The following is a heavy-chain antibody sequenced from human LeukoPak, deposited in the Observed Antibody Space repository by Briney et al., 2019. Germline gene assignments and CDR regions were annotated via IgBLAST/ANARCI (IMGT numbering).Heavy chain of an antibody. CDR3: ARVSSPYGDGDQYWYFDL. D-gene: IGHD4-17*01. J-gene: IGHJ2*01. CDR2: IYYSGST. CDR1: GGSISSSSYY. Sequence: SETLSLTCTVSGGSISSSSYYWGWIRQPPGKGLEWIGSIYYSGSTYYNPSLKSRVTISVDTSKNQFSLKLSSVTAADTAVYYCARVSSPYGDGDQYWYFDLWGRGTLVTVSS. V-gene: IGHV4-39*07.